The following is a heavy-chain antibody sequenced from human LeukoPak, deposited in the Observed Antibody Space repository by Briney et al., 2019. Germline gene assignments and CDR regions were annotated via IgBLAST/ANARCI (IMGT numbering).Heavy chain of an antibody. J-gene: IGHJ3*02. V-gene: IGHV1-2*06. CDR1: GYTFTGYY. CDR3: ARDRDYDILTGYSTDAYDI. Sequence: ASVKVSCKASGYTFTGYYMHWVRQAPGQGREWMGRINPNSGGTNYAQKFQGRVTMTRDTSISTAYMELSRLRSDDTAVYYCARDRDYDILTGYSTDAYDIWGQGTMVTVSS. CDR2: INPNSGGT. D-gene: IGHD3-9*01.